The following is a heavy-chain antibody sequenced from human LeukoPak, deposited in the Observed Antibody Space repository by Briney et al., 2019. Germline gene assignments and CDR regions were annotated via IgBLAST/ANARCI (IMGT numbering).Heavy chain of an antibody. J-gene: IGHJ4*02. D-gene: IGHD6-13*01. Sequence: SVKVSCKASGGTFSSYAISWVRQAPGQGLEWMGGIIPIFGTANYAQKCQGRVTITTDESTSTAYMELSSLRSEDTAVYYCARESGQLGQFDYWGQGTLVTVSS. V-gene: IGHV1-69*05. CDR3: ARESGQLGQFDY. CDR2: IIPIFGTA. CDR1: GGTFSSYA.